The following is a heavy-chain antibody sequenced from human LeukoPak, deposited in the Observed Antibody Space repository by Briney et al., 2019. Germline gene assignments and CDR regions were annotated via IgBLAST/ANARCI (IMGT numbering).Heavy chain of an antibody. CDR3: AIEPPAMVRRPRYYYLDY. J-gene: IGHJ4*02. V-gene: IGHV1-18*01. D-gene: IGHD3-10*01. CDR1: GYTFTSYG. CDR2: ISAYKGNT. Sequence: ASVKVSCKASGYTFTSYGISWVRQARGQGLEWMGWISAYKGNTNYAQKLQGRVTMNTDTSASTAYMDLRSLSSGDSAVYLCAIEPPAMVRRPRYYYLDYWGQGTLVTVSA.